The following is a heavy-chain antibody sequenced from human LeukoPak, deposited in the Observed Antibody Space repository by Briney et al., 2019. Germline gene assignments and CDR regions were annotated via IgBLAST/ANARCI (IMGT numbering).Heavy chain of an antibody. CDR3: AKDHSSGWYYFDY. D-gene: IGHD6-19*01. J-gene: IGHJ4*02. CDR2: IWSDGSNK. Sequence: GGSLRLSCAASGFTFSSYGMHWVRQAPGKGLEWVAVIWSDGSNKYYADSVKGRFTISRDNSKNTLYLQMNSLRAEDTAVYYCAKDHSSGWYYFDYWGQGTLVTVSS. CDR1: GFTFSSYG. V-gene: IGHV3-33*06.